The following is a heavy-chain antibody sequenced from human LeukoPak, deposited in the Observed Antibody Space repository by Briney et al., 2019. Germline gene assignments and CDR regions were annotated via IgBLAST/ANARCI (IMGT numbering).Heavy chain of an antibody. V-gene: IGHV4-59*11. CDR3: AIRGSSWYGWFDP. D-gene: IGHD6-13*01. CDR2: IYYSGST. Sequence: SETLSLTCTVSGGSISSHYWSWIRQPPGKGLEWIGYIYYSGSTNYNPSLKSRVTISVDTSKNQFSLKLSSVTAADTAVYYCAIRGSSWYGWFDPWGQGTLVTVSS. J-gene: IGHJ5*02. CDR1: GGSISSHY.